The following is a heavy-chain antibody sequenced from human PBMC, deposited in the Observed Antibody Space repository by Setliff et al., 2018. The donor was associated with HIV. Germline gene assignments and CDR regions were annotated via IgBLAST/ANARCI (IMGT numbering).Heavy chain of an antibody. CDR1: GFTYNNYW. D-gene: IGHD2-2*01. CDR2: IDEHGTIT. Sequence: GGSLRLSCVASGFTYNNYWMHWVRQAPGKGLVWVSRIDEHGTITNYADSVKGRFTISRDNAKNTLYLQMNSLRAEDTAVYYCAKGDCTSSSCELAFWGQGTLVTVSS. J-gene: IGHJ4*02. V-gene: IGHV3-74*01. CDR3: AKGDCTSSSCELAF.